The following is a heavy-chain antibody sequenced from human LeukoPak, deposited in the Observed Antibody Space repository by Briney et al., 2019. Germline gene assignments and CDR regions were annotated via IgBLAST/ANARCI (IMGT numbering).Heavy chain of an antibody. J-gene: IGHJ4*02. D-gene: IGHD2-2*02. CDR1: GGSFSGYY. V-gene: IGHV4-34*01. Sequence: PSETLSLTCAVYGGSFSGYYWSWIRQPPGKGLEWIGEINHSGSTNYNPSLKSRVTISVDTSKNQFSLKLSSVTAADTAVYYCAIRRVVVPAAINYWGQGTLVTVSS. CDR3: AIRRVVVPAAINY. CDR2: INHSGST.